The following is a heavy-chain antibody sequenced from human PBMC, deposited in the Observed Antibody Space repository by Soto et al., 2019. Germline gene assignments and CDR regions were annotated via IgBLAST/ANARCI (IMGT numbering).Heavy chain of an antibody. Sequence: SGPTLVNPQPTRTLTCTFSGFSLSTTGVSLASSCQPPGKALEWLALIYWDNDERYSPSLRSRLTISKDTSKNQVVLTMTNIDPLDTAIYYCAHRLVSNGGWFGPWGQGTRVTVSS. CDR2: IYWDNDE. CDR1: GFSLSTTGVS. CDR3: AHRLVSNGGWFGP. V-gene: IGHV2-5*02. D-gene: IGHD5-12*01. J-gene: IGHJ5*02.